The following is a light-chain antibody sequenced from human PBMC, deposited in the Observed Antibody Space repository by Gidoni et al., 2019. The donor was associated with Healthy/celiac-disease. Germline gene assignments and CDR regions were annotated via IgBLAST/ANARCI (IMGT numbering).Light chain of an antibody. J-gene: IGLJ1*01. CDR3: SSYTSSSTLFV. CDR2: DVS. Sequence: QSALTQPAPVSGSPGQSITISCTGTSSDVSGYNYVSWYQQHPGKAPKLMIYDVSNRPSGVSNRFSGSKSGNTASLTISGLQAEDEADYYCSSYTSSSTLFVFGTGTKVTVL. V-gene: IGLV2-14*03. CDR1: SSDVSGYNY.